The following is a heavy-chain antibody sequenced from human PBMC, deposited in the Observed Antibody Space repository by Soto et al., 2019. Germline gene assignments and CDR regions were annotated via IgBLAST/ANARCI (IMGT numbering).Heavy chain of an antibody. CDR3: ARDGAYDSSGYYLSDAFDI. Sequence: GGSLRLSCAASGFTFSSYSMNWVRQAPGKGLEWVSYISSSSSTIYYADSVKGRFTISRDNAKNSLYLQMNSLRDEDTAVYYCARDGAYDSSGYYLSDAFDIWGQGTMVT. D-gene: IGHD3-22*01. J-gene: IGHJ3*02. CDR2: ISSSSSTI. CDR1: GFTFSSYS. V-gene: IGHV3-48*02.